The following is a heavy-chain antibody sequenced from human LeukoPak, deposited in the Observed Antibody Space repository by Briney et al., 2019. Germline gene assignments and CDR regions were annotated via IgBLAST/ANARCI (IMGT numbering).Heavy chain of an antibody. D-gene: IGHD1-14*01. CDR3: TTGDRLDY. CDR2: IRSKTDGETT. CDR1: GFNYIDVW. J-gene: IGHJ4*02. V-gene: IGHV3-15*01. Sequence: GGSLKLSCAASGFNYIDVWMNWVRQAPGKGLEWIGRIRSKTDGETTDYSAPVRGRFAISRDDSTATMYLQMNSLKIEDTALYYCTTGDRLDYWGQGTLVTVSA.